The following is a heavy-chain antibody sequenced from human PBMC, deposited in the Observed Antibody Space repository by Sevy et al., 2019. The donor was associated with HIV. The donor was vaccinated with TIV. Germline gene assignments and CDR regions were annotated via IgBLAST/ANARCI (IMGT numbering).Heavy chain of an antibody. CDR2: IRMKANSYAT. V-gene: IGHV3-73*01. D-gene: IGHD2-2*03. Sequence: GGSLRLSCAASGFTFSGSALHWVRQASGKGLEWVGRIRMKANSYATAYAASVKGRFTISRDDSKNSAYLQMNSLKTEDTAVYYCTTYLGYCRSTSCHYDFANWGQGTLVTVSS. CDR3: TTYLGYCRSTSCHYDFAN. CDR1: GFTFSGSA. J-gene: IGHJ4*02.